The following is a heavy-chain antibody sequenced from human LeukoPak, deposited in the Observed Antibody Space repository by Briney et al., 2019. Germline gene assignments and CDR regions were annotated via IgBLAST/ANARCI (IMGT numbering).Heavy chain of an antibody. J-gene: IGHJ5*02. CDR2: ISSRSTYI. CDR3: ARDRDFGVGNWFDP. Sequence: GGSLRLSCTASGFPFSDYTLTWVRQAPGKGLEWVASISSRSTYIYYSDSVRGRFTISRDDARKSLYLQVNSLRAEDTAVYYCARDRDFGVGNWFDPWGQGTLVTVCS. CDR1: GFPFSDYT. D-gene: IGHD3-3*01. V-gene: IGHV3-21*01.